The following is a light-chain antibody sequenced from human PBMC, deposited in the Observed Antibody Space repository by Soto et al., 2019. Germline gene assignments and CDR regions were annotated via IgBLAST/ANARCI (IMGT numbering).Light chain of an antibody. J-gene: IGLJ1*01. V-gene: IGLV2-14*01. Sequence: QSVLTQPASVSGSPGQSITISCTGTSSDVGSHNYVSWYQQHPGKAPKLIIFEVNSRPSGVSNRFSGSKSGSAASLTISGLQAEDEADYYCSSYSSNSTPYVFGGGTKVTVL. CDR2: EVN. CDR3: SSYSSNSTPYV. CDR1: SSDVGSHNY.